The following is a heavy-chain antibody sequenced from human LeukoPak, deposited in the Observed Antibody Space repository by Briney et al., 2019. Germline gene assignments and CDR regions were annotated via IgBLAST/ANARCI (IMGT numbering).Heavy chain of an antibody. CDR1: GGSFSGYY. CDR2: INHSGST. Sequence: SETLSLTCAVYGGSFSGYYWSWIRQPPGKGLEWIGEINHSGSTNYNPSLKSRVTISVDMSKNQFSLKLSSVTAADTAVYYCARESGHCSSTSCYSPSYYYYYMDVWGKGTTVTVSS. J-gene: IGHJ6*03. D-gene: IGHD2-2*02. V-gene: IGHV4-34*01. CDR3: ARESGHCSSTSCYSPSYYYYYMDV.